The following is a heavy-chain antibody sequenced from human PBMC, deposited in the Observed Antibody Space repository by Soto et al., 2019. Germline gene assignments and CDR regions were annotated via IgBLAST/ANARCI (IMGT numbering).Heavy chain of an antibody. CDR3: AKDVGLIAVAGLVDY. CDR1: GFTFSSYG. Sequence: GCSLRLSCAAFGFTFSSYGMHWVRQAPGKGLEWVAVISYDGSNKYYADSVKGRFTISRDNSKNTLYLQMNSLRAEDTAVYYCAKDVGLIAVAGLVDYWGQGTLVTASS. CDR2: ISYDGSNK. V-gene: IGHV3-30*18. D-gene: IGHD6-19*01. J-gene: IGHJ4*02.